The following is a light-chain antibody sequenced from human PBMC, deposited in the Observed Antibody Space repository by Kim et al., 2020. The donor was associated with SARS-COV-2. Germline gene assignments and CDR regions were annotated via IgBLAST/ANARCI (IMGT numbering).Light chain of an antibody. CDR1: QRISSY. V-gene: IGKV1-39*01. Sequence: DIQMTQSPSSLSASVGDRVTITCRASQRISSYLNWYQQQPGIAPKLLIYAASSLQSGVPSRFSGSGSGTDFTLTISSLQPEDFATYYCQQSFTTPLLTFGGGTKVDIK. J-gene: IGKJ4*01. CDR3: QQSFTTPLLT. CDR2: AAS.